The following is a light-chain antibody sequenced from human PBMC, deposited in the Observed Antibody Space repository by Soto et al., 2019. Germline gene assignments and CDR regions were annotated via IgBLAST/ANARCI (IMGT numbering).Light chain of an antibody. Sequence: DIQMTQSPSSLSASVGDRVTITCRASQGISNYLAWYQQIPGKVPKLLISAASTLQSRVPSRFSGSGSGTDFTLTISSLQPEDVANYYCQKYTNVPAFGGGTKVEIK. J-gene: IGKJ4*01. CDR3: QKYTNVPA. V-gene: IGKV1-27*01. CDR1: QGISNY. CDR2: AAS.